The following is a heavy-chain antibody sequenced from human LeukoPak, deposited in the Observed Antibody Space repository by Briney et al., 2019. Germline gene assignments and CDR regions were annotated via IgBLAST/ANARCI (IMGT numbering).Heavy chain of an antibody. J-gene: IGHJ4*02. CDR2: IKTDGSEK. CDR1: GFTFSNYW. D-gene: IGHD2-2*03. CDR3: ARDFGYCSSTSCYCGY. Sequence: GGSLRLSCEGSGFTFSNYWMGWVRQAPGKGLQWVANIKTDGSEKYYVDSVKGRFTISRDNAKNSLYLQMNSLRAEDTAVYYCARDFGYCSSTSCYCGYWGQGTLVTVSS. V-gene: IGHV3-7*01.